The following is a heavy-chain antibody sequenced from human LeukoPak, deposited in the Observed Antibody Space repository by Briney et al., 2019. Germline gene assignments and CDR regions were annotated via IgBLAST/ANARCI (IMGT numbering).Heavy chain of an antibody. Sequence: ASVKVSCKASGHTFINYVLHWVRQAPGQRLEWMGWINAGNGNTKYSQMFQGRVTITRDTSASTAYMDLTNLTSEDTAVYYCAIEVNADTATVFDYWGQGTLVTVSS. J-gene: IGHJ4*02. CDR2: INAGNGNT. CDR3: AIEVNADTATVFDY. D-gene: IGHD5-18*01. V-gene: IGHV1-3*01. CDR1: GHTFINYV.